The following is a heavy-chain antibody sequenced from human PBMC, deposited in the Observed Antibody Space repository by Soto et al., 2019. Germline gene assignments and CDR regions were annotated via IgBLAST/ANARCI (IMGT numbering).Heavy chain of an antibody. V-gene: IGHV1-46*01. D-gene: IGHD3-22*01. CDR3: ARDRNVRDYYDSSGHLNCFDS. J-gene: IGHJ4*02. Sequence: ASVKVSLKASGYTLTHHYMHWVRPAPGQRLEWMGIINSSGGSTSYAQKFQGRVTMTRDTSTTTVYMEMSSLTSEDTAVYYCARDRNVRDYYDSSGHLNCFDSWGQGTQVTVSS. CDR2: INSSGGST. CDR1: GYTLTHHY.